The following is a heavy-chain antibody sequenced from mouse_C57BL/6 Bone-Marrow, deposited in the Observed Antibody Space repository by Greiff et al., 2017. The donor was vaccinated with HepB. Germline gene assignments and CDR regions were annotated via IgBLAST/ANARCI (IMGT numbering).Heavy chain of an antibody. CDR3: ARGDYGSSYDWYFDV. J-gene: IGHJ1*03. Sequence: VQLQQPEAELVKPGASVKLSCKASGYTFTSYWMHWVKQRPGQGLEWIGMIHPNSGSSNYNEKFKSKATLTVDKSSSTAYMQLSSLTSEDSAVYYCARGDYGSSYDWYFDVWGTGTTVTVSS. CDR1: GYTFTSYW. V-gene: IGHV1-64*01. D-gene: IGHD1-1*01. CDR2: IHPNSGSS.